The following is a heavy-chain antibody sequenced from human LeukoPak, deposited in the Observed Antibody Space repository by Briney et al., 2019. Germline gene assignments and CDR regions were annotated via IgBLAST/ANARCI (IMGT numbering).Heavy chain of an antibody. V-gene: IGHV3-21*01. CDR1: GFTFNTYS. Sequence: PGGSLRLSCAASGFTFNTYSMNWVRQAPGKGLEWVSSISSGGSYVYYADSVKGRFTISRDNAKNSLYLQMNSLRAEDTAVYYCGGDREWSLSYHYYYMDVWGQGTTVTVSS. CDR2: ISSGGSYV. CDR3: GGDREWSLSYHYYYMDV. D-gene: IGHD3-3*01. J-gene: IGHJ6*03.